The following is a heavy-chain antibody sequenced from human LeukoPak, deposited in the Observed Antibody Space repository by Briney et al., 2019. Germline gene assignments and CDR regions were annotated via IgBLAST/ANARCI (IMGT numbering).Heavy chain of an antibody. CDR1: GFTFDDYA. D-gene: IGHD5-24*01. Sequence: GGSLRLSCTASGFTFDDYAMHWVRQAPGQGLEWVSGISWNSGSIGYADSVKGRFTISRDNAKNSLYLQMNSLRAEDTALYYCAKSPVEMATIGWFDPWGQGTLVTVSS. CDR3: AKSPVEMATIGWFDP. CDR2: ISWNSGSI. V-gene: IGHV3-9*01. J-gene: IGHJ5*02.